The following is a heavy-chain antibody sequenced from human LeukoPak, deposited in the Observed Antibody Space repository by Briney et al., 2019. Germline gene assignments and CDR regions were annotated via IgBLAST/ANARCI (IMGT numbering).Heavy chain of an antibody. CDR1: GGSVSNGSYY. V-gene: IGHV4-61*01. CDR3: TNFDY. J-gene: IGHJ4*02. CDR2: IYYSGST. Sequence: PSETLSLTCTVSGGSVSNGSYYWSWIRQPPGKGLEWIGYIYYSGSTNYNPSLKSRVTISVDTSNNQFSLKLSSVTAADTAVYYCTNFDYWGQGTLVTVSS.